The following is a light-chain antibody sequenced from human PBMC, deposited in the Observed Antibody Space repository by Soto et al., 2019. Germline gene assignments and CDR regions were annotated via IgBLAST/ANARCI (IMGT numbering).Light chain of an antibody. CDR3: QQYSNWPRT. J-gene: IGKJ1*01. Sequence: EIVMTQSPATLSVSPGERATLSCRAGQSISSNLAWYQQKPGQAPRLLIYGASTRATGIPARFTGSGSGTEFTLTISSLQSEDFAVYYCQQYSNWPRTFGQGTKV. CDR2: GAS. CDR1: QSISSN. V-gene: IGKV3-15*01.